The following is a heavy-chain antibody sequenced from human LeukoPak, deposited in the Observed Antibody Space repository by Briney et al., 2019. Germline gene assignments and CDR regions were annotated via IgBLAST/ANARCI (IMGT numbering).Heavy chain of an antibody. CDR3: ARGQPFRNDAFDI. Sequence: SETLSLTCTVSGGSISSGGYYWSWIRQHPGKGLEWIGYIYYSGNTYYNPSLKSRVTISIDTSKNQFSLRLNSVTAADTAVYYCARGQPFRNDAFDIWGQGTMVTVSS. CDR1: GGSISSGGYY. CDR2: IYYSGNT. J-gene: IGHJ3*02. V-gene: IGHV4-31*03.